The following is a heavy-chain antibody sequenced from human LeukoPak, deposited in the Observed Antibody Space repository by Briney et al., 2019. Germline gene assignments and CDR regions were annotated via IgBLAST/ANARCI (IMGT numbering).Heavy chain of an antibody. CDR1: GFTFSTYW. J-gene: IGHJ4*02. CDR2: IKSDGSSI. D-gene: IGHD4-23*01. V-gene: IGHV3-74*03. CDR3: ARDLDYGGRSNFDH. Sequence: QPGGSLRLACAASGFTFSTYWMHWVRRAPGKGLVWVSRIKSDGSSIMYAASVRGRFTISRDNAKNTLYLQMNSLRAEDTAVYYCARDLDYGGRSNFDHWGQGTLVTVSS.